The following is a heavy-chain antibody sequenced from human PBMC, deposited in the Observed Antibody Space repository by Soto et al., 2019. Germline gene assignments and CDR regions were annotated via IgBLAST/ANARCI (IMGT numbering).Heavy chain of an antibody. CDR2: IWYDGSNK. V-gene: IGHV3-33*01. CDR1: GFTFISYG. D-gene: IGHD1-1*01. J-gene: IGHJ4*02. Sequence: PGGSLRLSCAASGFTFISYGMHWVRQAPCKGLEWVAVIWYDGSNKYYADSVKGRFTISRDNSKNTLYLQMNSLRAEDTAVYYCARGSPRNTDFDYWGQGTLVTVSS. CDR3: ARGSPRNTDFDY.